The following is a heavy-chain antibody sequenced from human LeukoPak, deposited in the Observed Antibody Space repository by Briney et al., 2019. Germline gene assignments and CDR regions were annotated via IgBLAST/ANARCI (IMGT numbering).Heavy chain of an antibody. D-gene: IGHD3-10*01. CDR1: GFTFSSYA. J-gene: IGHJ6*02. V-gene: IGHV3-23*01. CDR2: ISGSGGST. CDR3: AKDGAPVGYYGSGSYGVGDYYYGMDV. Sequence: QAGGSLRLSCAASGFTFSSYAMSWVRQAPGKGLEWVSAISGSGGSTYYADSVKGRFTISRDNSKNTLYLQMNSLRAEDTAVYYCAKDGAPVGYYGSGSYGVGDYYYGMDVWGQGTTVTVSS.